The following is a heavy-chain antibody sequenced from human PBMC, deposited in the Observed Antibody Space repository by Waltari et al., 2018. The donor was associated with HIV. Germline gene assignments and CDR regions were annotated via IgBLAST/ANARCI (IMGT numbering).Heavy chain of an antibody. J-gene: IGHJ6*02. CDR1: GYSISSGYY. CDR2: ISQIGGP. CDR3: ARGDCSGGSCFPYYYGMDV. D-gene: IGHD2-15*01. Sequence: QVQLQESGPGLVKPSETLSITCAVSGYSISSGYYWGWIRQPPGKGLVWVGSISQIGGPSYNPPLKSRVTISVYTSKNQFSLKLSSVTAADTAVYYCARGDCSGGSCFPYYYGMDVWGQGTTVTVSS. V-gene: IGHV4-38-2*01.